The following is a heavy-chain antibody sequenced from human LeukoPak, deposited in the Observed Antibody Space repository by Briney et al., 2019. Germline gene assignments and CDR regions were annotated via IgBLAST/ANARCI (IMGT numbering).Heavy chain of an antibody. CDR3: ARDKRDSSSFDY. J-gene: IGHJ4*02. D-gene: IGHD6-6*01. CDR2: IYYTGST. CDR1: GGSISSYY. V-gene: IGHV4-59*01. Sequence: SETLSLTCTVSGGSISSYYWSWIRQPPGKGLEWIGYIYYTGSTNYNPSLRSRVTISVDTSKNQFSLRLSSVTAADTAIYYCARDKRDSSSFDYWGQGTLVTVSS.